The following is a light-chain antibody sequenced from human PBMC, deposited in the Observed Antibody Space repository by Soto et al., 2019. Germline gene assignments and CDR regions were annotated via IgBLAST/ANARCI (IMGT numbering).Light chain of an antibody. Sequence: QSALTQPASVSGSPGQSITISCTGTSSDLAIYNYVSWYQQQPGKAPKLMIYQVTNRPSGVSNRFSGSRSGNTASLTISGLQAEDEPYYYCGPYTDSSNYVFGTGTKLTVL. CDR1: SSDLAIYNY. J-gene: IGLJ1*01. CDR3: GPYTDSSNYV. CDR2: QVT. V-gene: IGLV2-14*01.